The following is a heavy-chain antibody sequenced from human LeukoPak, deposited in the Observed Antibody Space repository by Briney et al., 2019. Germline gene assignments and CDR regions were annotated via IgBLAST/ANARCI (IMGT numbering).Heavy chain of an antibody. J-gene: IGHJ4*02. CDR2: ISWNSGSI. Sequence: SLRLSCAASGFTFDDYAMHWVRQAPGKGLEWVSGISWNSGSIGYADSVKGRFTISRDNAKNSLYLQMNSLRAEDMALYYCARGTYDILTGDPPYFDYCGQRTLVTVSS. D-gene: IGHD3-9*01. CDR3: ARGTYDILTGDPPYFDY. V-gene: IGHV3-9*03. CDR1: GFTFDDYA.